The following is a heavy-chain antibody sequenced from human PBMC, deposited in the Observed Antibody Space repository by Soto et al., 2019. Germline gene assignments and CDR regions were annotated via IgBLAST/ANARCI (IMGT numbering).Heavy chain of an antibody. J-gene: IGHJ3*02. CDR3: ARDRGSGTYYRLEAAFDI. V-gene: IGHV3-21*01. D-gene: IGHD1-26*01. CDR1: GFTFSSYT. Sequence: EVQLVESGGGLVKPGGSLRLSCAASGFTFSSYTMNWVRQPPGKGLEWVSSISSSSSYIYYRDSMKGRFTISRDNAKNLLYLQMNSLRAEDTAVYYCARDRGSGTYYRLEAAFDIWGQGTMVTVSS. CDR2: ISSSSSYI.